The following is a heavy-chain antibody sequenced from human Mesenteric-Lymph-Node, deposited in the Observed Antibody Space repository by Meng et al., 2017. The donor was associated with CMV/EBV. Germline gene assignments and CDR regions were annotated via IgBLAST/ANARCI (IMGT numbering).Heavy chain of an antibody. V-gene: IGHV4-30-2*06. J-gene: IGHJ5*02. CDR1: RASISSGVHY. D-gene: IGHD2-15*01. CDR3: ARDLGTVAAAT. CDR2: MYHSGIS. Sequence: AVSRASISSGVHYWHRTRQYPGKGLEWIGEMYHSGISNYNPSLKSRVAISVDKSKNQFSLNLNSVTAADTAVYYCARDLGTVAAATWGQGTLVTVSS.